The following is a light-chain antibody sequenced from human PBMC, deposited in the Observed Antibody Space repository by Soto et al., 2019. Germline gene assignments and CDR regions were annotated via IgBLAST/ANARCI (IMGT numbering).Light chain of an antibody. J-gene: IGKJ1*01. CDR2: GAS. CDR3: QQYNDWPPT. Sequence: EIVMTQSPATLSVSPGERATLSCRASQSVSSNLAWYQQKPGQAPRLLIYGASPRATGIPARFSGSGSGTEFTLTISSLQSEDFEVYYCQQYNDWPPTFGQGTKVEIK. CDR1: QSVSSN. V-gene: IGKV3-15*01.